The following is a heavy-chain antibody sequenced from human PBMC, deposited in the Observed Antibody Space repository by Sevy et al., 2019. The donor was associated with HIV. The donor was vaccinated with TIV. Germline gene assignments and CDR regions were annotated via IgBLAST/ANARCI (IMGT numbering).Heavy chain of an antibody. J-gene: IGHJ4*02. CDR2: INTNTGNP. D-gene: IGHD6-19*01. Sequence: ASVKVSCKASGYTFTTYVMSWVRQAPGQGLEWLGWINTNTGNPTYAQGFTGRFVFSLDTSVSTAYLQISSLKAEDTAVYYCARDHEASSGWYVHFDYWGQGTLVTVSS. CDR3: ARDHEASSGWYVHFDY. V-gene: IGHV7-4-1*02. CDR1: GYTFTTYV.